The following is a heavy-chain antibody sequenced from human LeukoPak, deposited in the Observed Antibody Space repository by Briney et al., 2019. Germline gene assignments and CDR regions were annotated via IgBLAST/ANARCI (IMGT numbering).Heavy chain of an antibody. CDR3: AKGGDH. V-gene: IGHV3-7*01. Sequence: GGSMRLSCAAHGFTFSTYWMNWVRQAPGKGLEWVANIKPDGSDKYYVDSVKGRFTVSRDNAKNSLYLQMNSLRAEDTAVYYCAKGGDHWGQGTLVTVSS. CDR1: GFTFSTYW. D-gene: IGHD3-16*01. CDR2: IKPDGSDK. J-gene: IGHJ4*02.